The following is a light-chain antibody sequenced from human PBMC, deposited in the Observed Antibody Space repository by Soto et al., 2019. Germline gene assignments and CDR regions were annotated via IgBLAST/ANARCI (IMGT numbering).Light chain of an antibody. CDR2: AAS. Sequence: DIQMTQSPSSLSASVGDRVTITCRASQSISSYLNWYQQKPGKAPKLLIYAASSLQSGLPSRFSGSGSVTDFTLTISSLQPEDFATYYCQQSYSTPITFGQGTKLEIK. J-gene: IGKJ2*01. CDR3: QQSYSTPIT. V-gene: IGKV1-39*01. CDR1: QSISSY.